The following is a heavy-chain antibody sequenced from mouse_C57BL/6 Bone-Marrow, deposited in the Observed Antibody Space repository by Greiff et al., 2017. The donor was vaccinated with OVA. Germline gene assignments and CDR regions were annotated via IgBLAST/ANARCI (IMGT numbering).Heavy chain of an antibody. CDR3: ARDATDQAWFAY. CDR2: SGNKANDYTT. Sequence: EVKVVESGGGLVQSGRSLRLSCATSGFTFSDFYMEWVRQAPGKGLGWIAASGNKANDYTTAYSASVKGRFIVSRDTSQSILYLQMNALRAEDTAIYYCARDATDQAWFAYWGQGTLVTVSA. CDR1: GFTFSDFY. V-gene: IGHV7-1*01. J-gene: IGHJ3*01.